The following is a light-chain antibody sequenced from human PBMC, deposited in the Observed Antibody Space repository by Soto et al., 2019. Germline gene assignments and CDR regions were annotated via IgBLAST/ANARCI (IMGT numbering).Light chain of an antibody. V-gene: IGKV1-39*01. CDR1: QRISTY. Sequence: DIQMTQSPSTLSAGVGDRVTITCRASQRISTYLNWYQQKPGKAPTLLIYAASSLQSGVPSRFSGGGSGTDFTLTINTLQPEDFEKYLYQKCYSSPRTFGQGTKVEIK. CDR2: AAS. CDR3: QKCYSSPRT. J-gene: IGKJ1*01.